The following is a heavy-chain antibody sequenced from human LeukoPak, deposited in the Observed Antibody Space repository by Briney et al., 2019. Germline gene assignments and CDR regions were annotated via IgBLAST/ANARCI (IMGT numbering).Heavy chain of an antibody. V-gene: IGHV4-34*01. CDR1: GGSFSGYY. CDR3: ARALTRGIAAGIGY. D-gene: IGHD6-13*01. CDR2: INHSGST. J-gene: IGHJ4*02. Sequence: SETQSLTCAVYGGSFSGYYWSWIRQPPGKGLEWIGEINHSGSTNYNPSLKSRVTISVDTSKNQFSLKLSSVTAADTAVYYCARALTRGIAAGIGYWGQGTLVTVSS.